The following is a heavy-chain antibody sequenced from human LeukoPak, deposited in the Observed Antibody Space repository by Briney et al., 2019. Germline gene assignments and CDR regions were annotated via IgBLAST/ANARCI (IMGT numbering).Heavy chain of an antibody. CDR1: GYTLTELS. CDR2: FDPEDGET. CDR3: ATGDPPVPGSGWEYFQH. Sequence: GASVKVSCKVSGYTLTELSMHWVRQAPGKGLEWMGGFDPEDGETVYAQKFQGRVTMTEDTSTDTAYMELSSLRSEDTAVYYCATGDPPVPGSGWEYFQHWGQGTLVTVSS. D-gene: IGHD6-19*01. V-gene: IGHV1-24*01. J-gene: IGHJ1*01.